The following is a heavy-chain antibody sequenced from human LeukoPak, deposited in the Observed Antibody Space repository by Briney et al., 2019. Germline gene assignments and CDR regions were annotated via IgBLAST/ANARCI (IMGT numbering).Heavy chain of an antibody. Sequence: SETLSLTCTVSGVSISSYYLSWIRQPPGKGLEWIVYIYYSGSTNYNPSLKSRVTISVDTSKNQFSLKLSSVTAADTAVYYCAREGYSSGWYGSLGYWGQGTLVTVSS. J-gene: IGHJ4*02. V-gene: IGHV4-59*01. D-gene: IGHD6-19*01. CDR2: IYYSGST. CDR3: AREGYSSGWYGSLGY. CDR1: GVSISSYY.